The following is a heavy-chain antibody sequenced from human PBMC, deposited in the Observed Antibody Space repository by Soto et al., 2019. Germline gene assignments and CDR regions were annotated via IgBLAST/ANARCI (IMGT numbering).Heavy chain of an antibody. CDR1: GGSFSGYY. V-gene: IGHV4-34*01. Sequence: PSETLSLTCAVYGGSFSGYYWSWIRQPPGRGLEWIGEINHSGSTNYNPSLKSRVTISVDTSKNQFSLKLSSVSAADTAVYYCARAPPGRVVVATAIDYWGQGTLVTVSS. J-gene: IGHJ4*02. CDR3: ARAPPGRVVVATAIDY. D-gene: IGHD2-15*01. CDR2: INHSGST.